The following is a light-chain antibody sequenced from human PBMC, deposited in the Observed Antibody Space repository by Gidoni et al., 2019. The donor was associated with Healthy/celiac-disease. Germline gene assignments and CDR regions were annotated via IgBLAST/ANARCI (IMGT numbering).Light chain of an antibody. CDR1: QSVSSSY. CDR2: GAS. CDR3: QQYGSSPGIT. Sequence: EIVLTQYPGTLSLSPGERATLSCRASQSVSSSYLAWYQQKPGQAPRLLTYGASSRATGIPDRFSGSGSGTDFTLTISRLEPEDFAVYYCQQYGSSPGITFGPGTKVDIK. V-gene: IGKV3-20*01. J-gene: IGKJ3*01.